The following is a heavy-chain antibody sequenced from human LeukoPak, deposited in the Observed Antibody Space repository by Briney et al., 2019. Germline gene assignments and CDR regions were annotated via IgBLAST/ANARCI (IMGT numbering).Heavy chain of an antibody. J-gene: IGHJ4*02. Sequence: GASVKVSCKASGGTFSSYAISWVRQAPGQGLEWMGRIIPILGIANYAQKFQGRVTITTDESTSTAYMELSSLRSEDTAVYYCASYVEGSGSSPDFDYWGQGTLVTVSS. CDR3: ASYVEGSGSSPDFDY. CDR2: IIPILGIA. CDR1: GGTFSSYA. D-gene: IGHD3-10*01. V-gene: IGHV1-69*04.